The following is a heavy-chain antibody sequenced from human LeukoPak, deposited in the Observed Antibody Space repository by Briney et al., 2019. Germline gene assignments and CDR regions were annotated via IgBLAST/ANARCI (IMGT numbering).Heavy chain of an antibody. CDR2: MNHRSGDT. Sequence: GASVKVSCKASGYTFTNYDINWVQQATGQGRAWTEYMNHRSGDTGYAQKFQGRVTMTWDTSISTAYMELSSLRSEDTAVYYCARDFSFNDFWGQGTLVTVSS. CDR1: GYTFTNYD. V-gene: IGHV1-8*01. D-gene: IGHD2-2*01. CDR3: ARDFSFNDF. J-gene: IGHJ4*02.